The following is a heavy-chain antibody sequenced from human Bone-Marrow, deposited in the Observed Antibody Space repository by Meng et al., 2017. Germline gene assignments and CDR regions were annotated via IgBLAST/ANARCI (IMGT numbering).Heavy chain of an antibody. V-gene: IGHV3-30*04. CDR2: ISYDGSNK. J-gene: IGHJ4*02. D-gene: IGHD2-15*01. CDR1: GFTFSGYA. Sequence: GESLKISCAASGFTFSGYAMHWVRQAPGKGLEWVAVISYDGSNKYYADSVKGRFTISRDNSKNTLYLQMNSLRAEDTAVYYCARGSPPSPIYFDYWGQGTLVTVSS. CDR3: ARGSPPSPIYFDY.